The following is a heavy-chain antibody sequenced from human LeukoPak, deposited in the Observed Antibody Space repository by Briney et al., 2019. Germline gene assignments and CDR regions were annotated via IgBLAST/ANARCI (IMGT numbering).Heavy chain of an antibody. D-gene: IGHD1-1*01. Sequence: GGSLRLSCAASGFTVSSNYMSWVRQAPGKWLEWVSVIHSGGSIYYADSVKGRFTISRDNSKNTLYLQMNSLRAEDTAVYYCARDKDYWNPRNNYLDLWGQGTLVTVSS. CDR3: ARDKDYWNPRNNYLDL. CDR1: GFTVSSNY. V-gene: IGHV3-53*05. CDR2: IHSGGSI. J-gene: IGHJ5*02.